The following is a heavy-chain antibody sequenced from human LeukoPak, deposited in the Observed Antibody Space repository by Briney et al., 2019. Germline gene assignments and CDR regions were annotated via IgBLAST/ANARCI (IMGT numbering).Heavy chain of an antibody. Sequence: GGSLRLSCGASGFTFDDYGMSWVRQAPGKGLEWVSGINWNGGSTGYADSVKGRFTISRDNAKNSLYLQMNSLRAEDTALYYCARDFDYDSSGFYAFDIWGQGTMVTVSS. V-gene: IGHV3-20*04. CDR1: GFTFDDYG. D-gene: IGHD3-22*01. J-gene: IGHJ3*02. CDR3: ARDFDYDSSGFYAFDI. CDR2: INWNGGST.